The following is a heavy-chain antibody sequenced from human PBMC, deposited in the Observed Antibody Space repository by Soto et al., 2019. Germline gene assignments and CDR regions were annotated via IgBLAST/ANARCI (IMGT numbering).Heavy chain of an antibody. CDR3: ASMIGDPVLSFDS. J-gene: IGHJ5*01. D-gene: IGHD3-10*02. CDR2: IFYSGST. V-gene: IGHV4-59*01. CDR1: GGSISSYY. Sequence: QVQLQESGPGLVKPSETLSLTCTVSGGSISSYYWSWIRQPPGKGLEWIGFIFYSGSTSYNPSLKSRDTISIVTSEYQFSLKLNSVTAADTAVNYCASMIGDPVLSFDSWGQGTLVAVSS.